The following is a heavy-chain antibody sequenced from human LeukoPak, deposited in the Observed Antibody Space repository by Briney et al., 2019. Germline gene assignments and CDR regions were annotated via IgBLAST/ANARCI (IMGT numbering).Heavy chain of an antibody. D-gene: IGHD3-22*01. J-gene: IGHJ4*02. V-gene: IGHV4-34*01. Sequence: PSETLSLTCAVYGGSFSGYYWSWIRQPPGKGLEWIGEINHSGSTNYNPSLKSRVTISVDTSKNQFSLKPSSVTAADTAVYYCARGLYYDSSGPWGQGTLVTVSS. CDR3: ARGLYYDSSGP. CDR1: GGSFSGYY. CDR2: INHSGST.